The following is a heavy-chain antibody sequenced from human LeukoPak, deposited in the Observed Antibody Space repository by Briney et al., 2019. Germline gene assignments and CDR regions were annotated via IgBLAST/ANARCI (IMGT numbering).Heavy chain of an antibody. D-gene: IGHD1-1*01. CDR3: ARVPVGWNDPWYFDY. CDR2: IYHSGST. J-gene: IGHJ4*02. CDR1: GYSISSGYY. Sequence: SETLSLTCAVSGYSISSGYYWGWIRQPPGKGLEWIGSIYHSGSTYYNPSLKSRVTISVDTSKNQFSLKLSSVTAEDTAVYYCARVPVGWNDPWYFDYWGQGTLVTVSS. V-gene: IGHV4-38-2*01.